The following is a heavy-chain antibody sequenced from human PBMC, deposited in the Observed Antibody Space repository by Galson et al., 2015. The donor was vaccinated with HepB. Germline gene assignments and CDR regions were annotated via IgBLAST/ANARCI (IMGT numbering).Heavy chain of an antibody. CDR1: GGSISSGGYS. CDR3: ARASEGTQPPQQVFDY. V-gene: IGHV4-30-2*01. J-gene: IGHJ4*02. CDR2: IYHSGST. Sequence: TLSLTCAVSGGSISSGGYSWSWIRQPPGKGLEWIGYIYHSGSTYYNPSLKSRVTISVDRSKNQFSLKLSSVTAADTAVYYCARASEGTQPPQQVFDYWGQGTLVTVSS. D-gene: IGHD1-14*01.